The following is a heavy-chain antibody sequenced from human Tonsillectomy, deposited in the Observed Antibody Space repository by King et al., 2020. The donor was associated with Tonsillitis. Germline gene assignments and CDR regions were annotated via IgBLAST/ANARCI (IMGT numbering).Heavy chain of an antibody. CDR2: SHYSGST. Sequence: QLQESGPGLVKPSETLSLTCTVSGGSISKYYWSWIRQPPGKGLEWIGYSHYSGSTNYNPSLKSRVTISVDTPKNQFSLKVRSVIAADTAVYYCARVPLRGYRYAYFDYWGQGTLVTVSS. V-gene: IGHV4-59*01. D-gene: IGHD5-18*01. CDR1: GGSISKYY. J-gene: IGHJ4*02. CDR3: ARVPLRGYRYAYFDY.